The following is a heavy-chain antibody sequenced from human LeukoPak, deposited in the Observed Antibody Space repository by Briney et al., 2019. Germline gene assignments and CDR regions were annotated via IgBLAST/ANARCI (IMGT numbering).Heavy chain of an antibody. CDR2: MRYDGSNK. D-gene: IGHD3-3*01. Sequence: GGSLRLSCAASGFTFSSYGMHWVRQAPGKGLEWVAFMRYDGSNKYYADSVKGRFTISRDNSENTLYLQINSLRAEDTAVYYCGKDGYSYFDFWSGYFSDYWGQGTLVTVSS. CDR1: GFTFSSYG. CDR3: GKDGYSYFDFWSGYFSDY. V-gene: IGHV3-30*02. J-gene: IGHJ4*02.